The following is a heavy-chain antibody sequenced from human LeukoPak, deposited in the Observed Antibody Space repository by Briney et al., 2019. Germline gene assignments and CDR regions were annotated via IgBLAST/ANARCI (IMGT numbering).Heavy chain of an antibody. CDR2: IYHSGST. CDR3: ARWQYVSAFDI. CDR1: GYSISSGYY. Sequence: SETLSLTCTVSGYSISSGYYWGWIRQPPGKGLEWIGSIYHSGSTYYNPSLKSRVTISVDTSKNQFSLKLGSVTAADTAVYYCARWQYVSAFDIWGQGTMVTVSS. D-gene: IGHD2-2*01. J-gene: IGHJ3*02. V-gene: IGHV4-38-2*02.